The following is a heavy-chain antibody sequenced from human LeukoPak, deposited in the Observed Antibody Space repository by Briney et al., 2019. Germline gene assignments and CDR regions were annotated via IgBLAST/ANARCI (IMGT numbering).Heavy chain of an antibody. V-gene: IGHV4-39*01. CDR3: ARHLPYYYDNNGYSWFDP. CDR1: GASISSSNYY. Sequence: SETLSLTCTVSGASISSSNYYWGWIRQPPGKGLEWIGSVYYSGRTHYNPSLKSRVIISIDTSNNQFSLTLSSVTAADTAVYYSARHLPYYYDNNGYSWFDPWGQGTLVTVSS. CDR2: VYYSGRT. D-gene: IGHD3-22*01. J-gene: IGHJ5*02.